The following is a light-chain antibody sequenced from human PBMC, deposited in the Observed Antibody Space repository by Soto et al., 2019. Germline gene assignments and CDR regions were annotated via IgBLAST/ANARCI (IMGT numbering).Light chain of an antibody. J-gene: IGKJ4*01. CDR1: QRVTSTY. Sequence: EIVLTQSPGTLSLSPGERATLSCRASQRVTSTYLAWYQQKPGQAPSLLIYGASNRATGIPDRFSGSGSGADFTLTISRLEPEDFAVYYCQQYGSSPLTFGGGTKVDIK. CDR3: QQYGSSPLT. CDR2: GAS. V-gene: IGKV3-20*01.